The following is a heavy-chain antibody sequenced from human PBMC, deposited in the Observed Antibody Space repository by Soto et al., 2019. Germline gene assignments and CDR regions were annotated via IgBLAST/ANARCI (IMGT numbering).Heavy chain of an antibody. CDR3: ARVETCSSTSCYSVFDY. CDR1: GFTFSSYW. J-gene: IGHJ4*02. D-gene: IGHD2-2*01. CDR2: INSDGSST. Sequence: EVQLVESGGGLVQPGGSLRLSCAASGFTFSSYWMHWVRQAPGKGLVWVSRINSDGSSTTYADSVKGRFTISRDNPKNTLYLQMNSLRAEDTAVYYFARVETCSSTSCYSVFDYWGQGTLVTVSS. V-gene: IGHV3-74*03.